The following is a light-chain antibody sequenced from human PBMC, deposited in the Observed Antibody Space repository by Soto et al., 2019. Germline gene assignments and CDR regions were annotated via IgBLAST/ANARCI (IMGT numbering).Light chain of an antibody. J-gene: IGKJ5*01. V-gene: IGKV3-20*01. CDR2: GIS. Sequence: LVLTQSPGTLSLSPGERATPSCRASQTVCSHCLSWYQHKPGHTPRLLIYGISTRATGIPDRFSGGGSGTQFTLTISRLEPDDFAVYYWQYVHFGQGTRLEIK. CDR1: QTVCSHC. CDR3: QYVH.